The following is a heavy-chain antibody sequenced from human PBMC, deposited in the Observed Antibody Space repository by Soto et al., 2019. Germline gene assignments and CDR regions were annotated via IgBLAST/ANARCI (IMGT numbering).Heavy chain of an antibody. CDR1: GFSLSADGVG. J-gene: IGHJ3*01. D-gene: IGHD2-2*01. V-gene: IGHV2-5*02. Sequence: QITLKESGPTLVKPTQTLTLTCTFSGFSLSADGVGVGWIRQPPGKALEWLALIYWDDDKRYRPSLKSRLTITKXTXKXXVVLPMTNMDPVDTATYYCAHAYGGTSWPNDAFDVWGQGTVVTVSS. CDR3: AHAYGGTSWPNDAFDV. CDR2: IYWDDDK.